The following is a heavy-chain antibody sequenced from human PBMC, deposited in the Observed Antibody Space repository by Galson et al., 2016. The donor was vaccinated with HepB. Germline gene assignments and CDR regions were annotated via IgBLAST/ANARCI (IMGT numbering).Heavy chain of an antibody. CDR1: GFTFSSYS. J-gene: IGHJ4*02. CDR2: VWSDGSNI. V-gene: IGHV3-33*01. D-gene: IGHD3-16*01. Sequence: SLRLSCAASGFTFSSYSMHWVRQAPGKGLEWVAVVWSDGSNIYYADSGKGRFTISRDNSKNTLDLQLSSLRGEDTAVYYCAREGSPGGIRSFDYWGQGTLVSDSS. CDR3: AREGSPGGIRSFDY.